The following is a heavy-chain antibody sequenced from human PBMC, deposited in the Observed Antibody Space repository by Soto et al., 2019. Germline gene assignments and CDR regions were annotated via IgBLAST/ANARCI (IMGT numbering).Heavy chain of an antibody. CDR2: INHSGST. J-gene: IGHJ4*02. D-gene: IGHD1-26*01. CDR3: ARGWERIFDY. CDR1: GGSFSGYY. V-gene: IGHV4-34*01. Sequence: QVQLQQWGAGLLKPSETLSLTCAVYGGSFSGYYWNWIRQPPGKGLEWIGEINHSGSTNYNPSLMCRVTISVTTSKNQFSLKVSSVAVSDTAVYYCARGWERIFDYWGQGTLVTVSS.